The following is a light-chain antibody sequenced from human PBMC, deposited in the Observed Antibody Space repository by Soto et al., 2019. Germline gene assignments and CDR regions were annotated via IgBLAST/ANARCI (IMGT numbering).Light chain of an antibody. Sequence: DIQMTQSPSTLSASVGDRVTITCRASQSISVWLAWYQQKAGKAPNLLIYKASRLESGVPSRFSGSGSETEFTLTISGLQPGDSATYYCQHYNSYSPTFGQGTKVDIX. CDR3: QHYNSYSPT. V-gene: IGKV1-5*03. CDR1: QSISVW. CDR2: KAS. J-gene: IGKJ1*01.